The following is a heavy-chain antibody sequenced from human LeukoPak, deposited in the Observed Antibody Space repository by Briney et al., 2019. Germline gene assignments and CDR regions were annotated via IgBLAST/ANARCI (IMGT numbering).Heavy chain of an antibody. CDR1: GFTFSSYA. V-gene: IGHV3-30*04. CDR3: ARSRYSSGRGAFEY. D-gene: IGHD6-19*01. J-gene: IGHJ4*02. CDR2: ISYDGSNK. Sequence: QTGGSLRLSCAASGFTFSSYAMHWVRQAPGKGLEWVAVISYDGSNKYYADSVKGRFTISRDNSKNTLYLQMNSLRAEDTAVYYCARSRYSSGRGAFEYWGQGTLVTVSS.